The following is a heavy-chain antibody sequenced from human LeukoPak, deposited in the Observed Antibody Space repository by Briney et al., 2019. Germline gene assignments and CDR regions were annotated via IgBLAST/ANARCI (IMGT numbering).Heavy chain of an antibody. CDR1: GFTFSSYA. D-gene: IGHD3-3*01. V-gene: IGHV3-23*01. CDR2: ISGSGDST. Sequence: PGGSLRLSCAASGFTFSSYAMRWVRQAPGKGLEWVSTISGSGDSTYYADSVKGRFTISRDNSKNTLYLQMNSLRAEDAAVYYCAKINSITIVGVVYYYMDVWGKGTTVTVSS. CDR3: AKINSITIVGVVYYYMDV. J-gene: IGHJ6*03.